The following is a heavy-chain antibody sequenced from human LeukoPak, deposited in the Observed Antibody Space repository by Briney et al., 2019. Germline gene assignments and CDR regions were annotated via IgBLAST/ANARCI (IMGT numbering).Heavy chain of an antibody. CDR3: ARGIAAAGHDAFDI. J-gene: IGHJ3*02. Sequence: GGSLRLSCAASGFTVSNNYMSWVRQAPGKGLEWVSVIYSGGSTYYADSVKGRFTISRDNSKNTLYLQMNSLRAEDTAVYYCARGIAAAGHDAFDIWGQGTMVTVSS. D-gene: IGHD6-13*01. V-gene: IGHV3-66*01. CDR1: GFTVSNNY. CDR2: IYSGGST.